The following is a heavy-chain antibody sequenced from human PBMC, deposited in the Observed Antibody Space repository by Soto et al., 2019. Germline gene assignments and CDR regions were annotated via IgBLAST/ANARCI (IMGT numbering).Heavy chain of an antibody. CDR2: IYWDDDK. V-gene: IGHV2-5*02. J-gene: IGHJ5*02. CDR1: GFSLSTSGVD. Sequence: QITLKESGPPLVKPTQTLTLTCTFSGFSLSTSGVDVGWIRQPPGKALEWLALIYWDDDKRYSPSLKSRLTITKVTSKNQVVLTMTNMDPVDTATYYCAHSSSIAARPDCFDPWGQGTLVTVSS. D-gene: IGHD6-6*01. CDR3: AHSSSIAARPDCFDP.